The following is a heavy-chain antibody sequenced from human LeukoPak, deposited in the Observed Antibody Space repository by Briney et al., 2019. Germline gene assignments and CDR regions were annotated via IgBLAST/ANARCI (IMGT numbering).Heavy chain of an antibody. CDR3: ARGAGSYYGYFQS. D-gene: IGHD1-26*01. V-gene: IGHV3-48*04. CDR2: ISSSYSTI. Sequence: PGGSLRLSFAASGFTFSSYSMNWVRQAPGKGLEWVSFISSSYSTIFYADSVKGRFTISRDNAKNSLYLQMNSLRAEDTAVYFCARGAGSYYGYFQSWGQGTLVTVSS. CDR1: GFTFSSYS. J-gene: IGHJ1*01.